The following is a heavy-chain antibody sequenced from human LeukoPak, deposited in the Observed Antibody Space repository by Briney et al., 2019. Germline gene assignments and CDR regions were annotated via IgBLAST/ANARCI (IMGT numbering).Heavy chain of an antibody. V-gene: IGHV3-23*01. Sequence: AGGSLRLSCAASGFTFSSYALNWVRQSPGEGLEWVSSIADGGGRTFYADSVKGRFTISTDNSKNTLYLQMSSLRAEDTAVYYCAKEVLRRLDLHYWGQGALVTVSS. D-gene: IGHD4-23*01. CDR3: AKEVLRRLDLHY. J-gene: IGHJ4*02. CDR2: IADGGGRT. CDR1: GFTFSSYA.